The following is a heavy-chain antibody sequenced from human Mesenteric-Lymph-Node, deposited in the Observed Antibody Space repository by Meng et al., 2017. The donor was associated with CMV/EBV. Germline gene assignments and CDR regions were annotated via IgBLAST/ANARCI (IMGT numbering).Heavy chain of an antibody. CDR3: ARDRPHNWFDP. Sequence: GGSLRLSCTASGFTFTTYWMHWVRQAPGKGLVWVSRVNNDGTATVYADSVKGRFTISRDNAKNTLYLQMNSLRVEDTALYYCARDRPHNWFDPWGQGTLVTVSS. CDR1: GFTFTTYW. CDR2: VNNDGTAT. V-gene: IGHV3-74*01. J-gene: IGHJ5*02.